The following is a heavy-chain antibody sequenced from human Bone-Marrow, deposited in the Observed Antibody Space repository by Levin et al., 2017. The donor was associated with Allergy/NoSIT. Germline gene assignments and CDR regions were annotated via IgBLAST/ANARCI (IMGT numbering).Heavy chain of an antibody. CDR3: ANRQDSGGIHDSSGHNLC. CDR2: ISASGDKT. J-gene: IGHJ4*02. CDR1: GFTFGSYD. D-gene: IGHD3-22*01. Sequence: RSGGSLRLSCAAFGFTFGSYDMTWVRQAPGKGLEWISSISASGDKTYYTESVKGRFTISRDNSKFTMYLQMNNLRADDTAVYYCANRQDSGGIHDSSGHNLCWGRGTLVAVSS. V-gene: IGHV3-23*01.